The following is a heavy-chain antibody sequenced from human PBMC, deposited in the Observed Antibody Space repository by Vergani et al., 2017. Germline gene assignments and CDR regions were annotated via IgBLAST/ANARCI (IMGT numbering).Heavy chain of an antibody. D-gene: IGHD3-9*01. CDR2: INPSGGHT. J-gene: IGHJ4*02. Sequence: QVQVVQSGAEVKKSGASVKVSCKTSGYTFSNYYMHWVRQAPGQGLEWMGIINPSGGHTNYAQKFPGRVTMTRDTSTSTVYMELSSLRSEDTAIYYCARGDYGILTGYRYWVQGTLVTVSA. CDR3: ARGDYGILTGYRY. CDR1: GYTFSNYY. V-gene: IGHV1-46*03.